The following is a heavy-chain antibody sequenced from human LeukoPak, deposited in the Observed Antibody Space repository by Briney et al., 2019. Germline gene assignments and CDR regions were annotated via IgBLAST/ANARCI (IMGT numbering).Heavy chain of an antibody. J-gene: IGHJ4*02. CDR3: AKDRSVGGYSYGDINY. Sequence: PGWSLRLSCAASGFTFSSYAMSWVRQAAGKGLEWVSAISGSGSSTYYADSVKGRFTISRDNSKNTLYLHMNSLRAEDTAVYYCAKDRSVGGYSYGDINYWGQGTLVTVSS. D-gene: IGHD5-18*01. V-gene: IGHV3-23*01. CDR2: ISGSGSST. CDR1: GFTFSSYA.